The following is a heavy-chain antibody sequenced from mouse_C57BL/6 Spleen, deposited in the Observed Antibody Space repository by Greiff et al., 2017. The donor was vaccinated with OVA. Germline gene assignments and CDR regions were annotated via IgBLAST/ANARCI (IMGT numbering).Heavy chain of an antibody. Sequence: QVQLKESGAELVRPGASVTLSCKASGYTFTDYEMHWVKQTPVHGLEWIGAIDPETGGTAYNQKFKGKAILTADKSSSTAYMELRSLTSEDSAVYYCTRHYYGSRRDYWGQGTTLTVSS. V-gene: IGHV1-15*01. CDR3: TRHYYGSRRDY. CDR2: IDPETGGT. J-gene: IGHJ2*01. CDR1: GYTFTDYE. D-gene: IGHD1-1*01.